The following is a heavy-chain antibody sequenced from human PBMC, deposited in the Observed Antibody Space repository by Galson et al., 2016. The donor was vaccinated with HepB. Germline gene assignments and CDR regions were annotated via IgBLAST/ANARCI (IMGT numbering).Heavy chain of an antibody. D-gene: IGHD7-27*01. CDR1: GYRFTDSY. CDR2: ILPTSGVT. V-gene: IGHV1-2*02. J-gene: IGHJ4*02. CDR3: ATDSNWGPDF. Sequence: SVKVSCKASGYRFTDSYLHWIRQAPGRGLEWMGWILPTSGVTHYAQSFQGRITVTADTAINTIYMQLDRLTSDDTAVYFCATDSNWGPDFWGQGTLVTVSS.